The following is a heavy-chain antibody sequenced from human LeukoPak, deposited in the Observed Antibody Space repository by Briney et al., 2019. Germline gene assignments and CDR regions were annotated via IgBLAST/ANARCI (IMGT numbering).Heavy chain of an antibody. CDR1: GFTVSSNY. J-gene: IGHJ4*02. V-gene: IGHV3-15*01. CDR2: IRSEADGGTT. D-gene: IGHD4-23*01. Sequence: PGGSLRLSCAASGFTVSSNYMSWVRQAPGKGLEWVGRIRSEADGGTTDYVAPVKGRFTISRDDSNKRLYLQMNSLKTEDTAVYYCSTESVDLFDYWGQGTLVTVSS. CDR3: STESVDLFDY.